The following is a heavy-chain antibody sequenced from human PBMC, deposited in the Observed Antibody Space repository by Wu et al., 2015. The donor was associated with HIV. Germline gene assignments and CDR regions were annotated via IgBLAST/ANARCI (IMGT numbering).Heavy chain of an antibody. Sequence: QVQLVQSETEMKKPGASLKVSCKASGYTFSAYDINWVRQAPGQGLEWVGWMNPNSGNTGYPQKFQGRVTMTRDTSTSTVYMELSSLRSEDTAVYYCARDPAHGSLVPFDYWGQGTLVTVSS. CDR1: GYTFSAYD. J-gene: IGHJ4*02. V-gene: IGHV1-8*01. CDR3: ARDPAHGSLVPFDY. CDR2: MNPNSGNT.